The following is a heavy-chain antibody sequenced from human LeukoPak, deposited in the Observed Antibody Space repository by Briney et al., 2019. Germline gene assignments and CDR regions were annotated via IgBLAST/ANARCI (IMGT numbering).Heavy chain of an antibody. Sequence: ASVKVSCKASGGTFSSYAISWVRQAPGQGLEWMGRIIPILGIANYAQKFQGRVTITADKSTSTAYMELSSLRSEDTAVYYCARVAYYYDGSGYYYVAYYYGMDVWGQGTTVTVSS. CDR1: GGTFSSYA. J-gene: IGHJ6*02. D-gene: IGHD3-22*01. CDR2: IIPILGIA. CDR3: ARVAYYYDGSGYYYVAYYYGMDV. V-gene: IGHV1-69*04.